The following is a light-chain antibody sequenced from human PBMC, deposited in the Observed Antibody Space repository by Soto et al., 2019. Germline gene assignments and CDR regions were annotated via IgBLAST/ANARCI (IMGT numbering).Light chain of an antibody. CDR1: SSNIGAGYD. Sequence: QSVLTQPPSVSGAPGQRVTISCTGSSSNIGAGYDVHWYQQLPGTAPKLLIYGNSNRPSGVPDRFSGSKSGTSASLAITGLQAEDEADYYFQSYDSSLSVVFGGGTKLTDL. CDR2: GNS. V-gene: IGLV1-40*01. J-gene: IGLJ2*01. CDR3: QSYDSSLSVV.